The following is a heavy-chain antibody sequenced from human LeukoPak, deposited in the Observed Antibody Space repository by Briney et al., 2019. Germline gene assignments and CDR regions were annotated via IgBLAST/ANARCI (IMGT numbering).Heavy chain of an antibody. CDR3: ASGRTIFYYYMDV. CDR2: ISTSSIYI. Sequence: GGSLRLSCAASGFTFSTYSMNWVRQAPGKGLEWVSFISTSSIYIYYGDSVKGRFTISRDNAKNSLYLQMNSLRAEDTAIYYCASGRTIFYYYMDVWGKGTTVTISS. J-gene: IGHJ6*03. CDR1: GFTFSTYS. V-gene: IGHV3-21*04. D-gene: IGHD3-3*02.